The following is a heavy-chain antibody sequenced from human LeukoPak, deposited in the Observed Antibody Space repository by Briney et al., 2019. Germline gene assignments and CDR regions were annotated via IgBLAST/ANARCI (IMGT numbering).Heavy chain of an antibody. CDR2: FDPEDGET. V-gene: IGHV1-24*01. CDR1: GYTLTELS. Sequence: ASVKVSCKVSGYTLTELSMHWVRQAPGKGLEWMGGFDPEDGETIYAQKFQGRVTMTEDTSTDTAYMELSSLRSEDTAVYYCATNWDSSGYYPHDAFDIWGQGTVVTVSS. D-gene: IGHD3-22*01. J-gene: IGHJ3*02. CDR3: ATNWDSSGYYPHDAFDI.